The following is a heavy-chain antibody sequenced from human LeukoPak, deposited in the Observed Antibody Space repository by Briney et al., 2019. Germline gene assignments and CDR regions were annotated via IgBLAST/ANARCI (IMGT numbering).Heavy chain of an antibody. Sequence: SETLSLTCTVSGGSISSYYWSWIRQPPGKGLEWIGYIYYSGSTNYNPSLKSRVTISVDTSKNQFSLKLSSVTAADTAVYYCARHKTYSSSWYGAAGAFDIWGQGTMVTVSS. CDR1: GGSISSYY. J-gene: IGHJ3*02. CDR2: IYYSGST. V-gene: IGHV4-59*08. CDR3: ARHKTYSSSWYGAAGAFDI. D-gene: IGHD6-13*01.